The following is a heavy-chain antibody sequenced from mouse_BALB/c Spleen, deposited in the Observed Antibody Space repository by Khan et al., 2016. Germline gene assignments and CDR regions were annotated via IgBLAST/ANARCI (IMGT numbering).Heavy chain of an antibody. Sequence: VQLKQSGAESVKPGASVKLSCTATGFNIKDTSLYWVKQRPEQGLERIGRIDPANGNTIYVPKFQGKATLTADTSSNTAYLQLSSLTSEDTAVDYGARGLDYYDSSYYAMDYWGQGTAVTVSS. V-gene: IGHV14-3*02. CDR1: GFNIKDTS. CDR2: IDPANGNT. D-gene: IGHD1-1*01. CDR3: ARGLDYYDSSYYAMDY. J-gene: IGHJ4*01.